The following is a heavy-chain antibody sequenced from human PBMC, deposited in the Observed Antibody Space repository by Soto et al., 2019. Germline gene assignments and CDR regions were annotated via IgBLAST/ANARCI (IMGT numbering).Heavy chain of an antibody. CDR3: ARDKMRWELHYLFDY. D-gene: IGHD1-26*01. CDR1: GFTFSSYA. CDR2: ISYDGSNK. Sequence: GGSLRLSCAASGFTFSSYAMHWVRQAPGKGLEWVAVISYDGSNKYYADSVKGRFTISRDNSKNTLYLQMNSLRAEDTAVYYCARDKMRWELHYLFDYWGQGTLVTVSS. J-gene: IGHJ4*02. V-gene: IGHV3-30-3*01.